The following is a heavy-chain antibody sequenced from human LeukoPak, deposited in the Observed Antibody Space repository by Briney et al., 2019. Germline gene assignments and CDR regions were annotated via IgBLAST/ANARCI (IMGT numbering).Heavy chain of an antibody. Sequence: NASETLSLTCTVSGGSISTYYWGWIRQPPGKGLEWIGSIYYSGSTYYNPSLESRVTISVDTSKNQFSLKLSSVTAADTAVYYCATSGWYLLPGVYWGQGTLVTVSS. CDR3: ATSGWYLLPGVY. J-gene: IGHJ4*02. D-gene: IGHD6-19*01. V-gene: IGHV4-39*01. CDR1: GGSISTYY. CDR2: IYYSGST.